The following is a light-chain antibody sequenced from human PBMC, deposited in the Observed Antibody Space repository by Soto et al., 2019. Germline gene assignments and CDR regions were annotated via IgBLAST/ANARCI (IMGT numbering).Light chain of an antibody. J-gene: IGLJ1*01. CDR3: FSYTRSGTLF. Sequence: QSALPQPASVSGSPGQSITNSCVGTSGDIGNYNYVSWYQQHPGKVPKVIIYDVSNRPSGVSYRFSGTKSGSTASLTVSVLQAEDEADYYCFSYTRSGTLFFGIGTKVTVL. CDR1: SGDIGNYNY. V-gene: IGLV2-14*01. CDR2: DVS.